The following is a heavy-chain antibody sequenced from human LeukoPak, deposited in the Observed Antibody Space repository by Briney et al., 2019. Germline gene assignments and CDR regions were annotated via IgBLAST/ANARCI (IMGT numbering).Heavy chain of an antibody. Sequence: RPGGSLRLSCAASGLIFSSCAVLWGRQAPGKGLEWVVVISYDGGNKYYADSVKGRFTISRDNSKNTLYLKMNSLRAEDTAVYYCARERFRGGEGAFDIWGQGTMVTVSS. CDR2: ISYDGGNK. V-gene: IGHV3-30-3*01. CDR1: GLIFSSCA. J-gene: IGHJ3*02. D-gene: IGHD3-16*01. CDR3: ARERFRGGEGAFDI.